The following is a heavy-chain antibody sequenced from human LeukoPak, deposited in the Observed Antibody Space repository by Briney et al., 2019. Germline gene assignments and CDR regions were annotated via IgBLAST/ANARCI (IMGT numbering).Heavy chain of an antibody. J-gene: IGHJ4*02. CDR2: IYYSGST. D-gene: IGHD5-18*01. Sequence: SETLSLTCTVSGGSINSGDYYWSWIRQPPGKGLEWIGSIYYSGSTYYNPSLESRLTISIDTSKNQFSLKLSSVTAADTAVYYCARDRNRYGPLDYWGQGTLVTVSS. CDR3: ARDRNRYGPLDY. V-gene: IGHV4-30-4*01. CDR1: GGSINSGDYY.